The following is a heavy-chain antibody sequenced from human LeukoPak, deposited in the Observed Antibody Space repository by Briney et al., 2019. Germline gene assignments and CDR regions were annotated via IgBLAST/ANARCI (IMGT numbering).Heavy chain of an antibody. D-gene: IGHD3-22*01. Sequence: GGSLRLSCAASGFTFSNYWMTWVRQAPGKGLEWVAHINQDGSEEHYMDSAKARFTISRDNAKNSLSLQMNSLRAEDTAVYYCAKDSSSYDWGYMDVWGKGTTVTISS. CDR1: GFTFSNYW. V-gene: IGHV3-7*01. CDR2: INQDGSEE. J-gene: IGHJ6*03. CDR3: AKDSSSYDWGYMDV.